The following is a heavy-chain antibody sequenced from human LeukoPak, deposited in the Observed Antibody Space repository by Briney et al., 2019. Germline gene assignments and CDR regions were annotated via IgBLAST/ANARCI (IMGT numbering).Heavy chain of an antibody. CDR2: IYYSGST. Sequence: PSETLSLTCAIYGGSFSDYYWSWIRQSPRKGLEWIGSIYYSGSTYYNPSLKSRVTISVDTSKNQFSLKLSSVTAADTAVYYCARVRGVMVRGVVIDYWGQGTLVTVSS. CDR3: ARVRGVMVRGVVIDY. V-gene: IGHV4-34*01. D-gene: IGHD3-10*01. J-gene: IGHJ4*02. CDR1: GGSFSDYY.